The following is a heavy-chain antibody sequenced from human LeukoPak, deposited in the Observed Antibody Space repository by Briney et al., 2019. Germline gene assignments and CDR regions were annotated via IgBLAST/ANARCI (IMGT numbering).Heavy chain of an antibody. CDR3: ATGPERYSGSYRPGSRYYYYYMDV. V-gene: IGHV1-24*01. CDR2: FDPEDGET. J-gene: IGHJ6*03. Sequence: ASVKVSFKVSGYTLTVLSMHWERQAPGKGLGWMGGFDPEDGETIYAQKSQGRVTMTEDTSTDTAYMELSRLRSEDTAVYYCATGPERYSGSYRPGSRYYYYYMDVWGKGTTVTVSS. CDR1: GYTLTVLS. D-gene: IGHD1-26*01.